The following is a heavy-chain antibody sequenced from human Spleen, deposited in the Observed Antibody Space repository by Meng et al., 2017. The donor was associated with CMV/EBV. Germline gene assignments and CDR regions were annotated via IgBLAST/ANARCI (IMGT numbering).Heavy chain of an antibody. D-gene: IGHD6-13*01. CDR1: GYTFTSYD. Sequence: ASVKVSCKASGYTFTSYDINWVRQAPGQGLEWMGWMNPNSGNTGYAQKFQGRVTMTRSTSISTAYMELSLRSEDTAVYYCARDLWGSPRYIGVESSSWYLRDWGQGTLVTVSS. CDR2: MNPNSGNT. V-gene: IGHV1-8*01. CDR3: ARDLWGSPRYIGVESSSWYLRD. J-gene: IGHJ4*02.